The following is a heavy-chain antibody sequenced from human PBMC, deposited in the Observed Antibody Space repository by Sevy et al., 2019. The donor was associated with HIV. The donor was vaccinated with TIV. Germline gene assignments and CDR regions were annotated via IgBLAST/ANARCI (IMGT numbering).Heavy chain of an antibody. J-gene: IGHJ5*02. CDR2: IAYDESTK. Sequence: GGSLRLSCAASGFAFSSYPMHWVRQAPGKGLGWVSVIAYDESTKYYGDSVRGRFTICRDNSKNTLYLQMNSLREEDTGVYYCARQGSSWTFDPWGQGTLVTVSS. CDR3: ARQGSSWTFDP. V-gene: IGHV3-30-3*01. CDR1: GFAFSSYP. D-gene: IGHD6-13*01.